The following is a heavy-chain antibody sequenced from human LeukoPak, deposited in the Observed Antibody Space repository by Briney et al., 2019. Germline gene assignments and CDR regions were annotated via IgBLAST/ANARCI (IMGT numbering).Heavy chain of an antibody. CDR3: ARAPYNWNYDY. J-gene: IGHJ4*02. Sequence: GGSLRLSCAASGFTFSSYWMSWVRQAPGKGLEWVANIKQDGSEKYYVDSVKGRFTISRDNAKNSLDLQMNSLRAEDTAVYYCARAPYNWNYDYWGQGTLVTVSS. CDR2: IKQDGSEK. V-gene: IGHV3-7*01. D-gene: IGHD1-7*01. CDR1: GFTFSSYW.